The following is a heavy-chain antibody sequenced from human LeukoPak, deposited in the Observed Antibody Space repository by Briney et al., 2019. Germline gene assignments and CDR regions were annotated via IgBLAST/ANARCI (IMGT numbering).Heavy chain of an antibody. V-gene: IGHV3-23*01. D-gene: IGHD3-22*01. CDR2: SGTSSDT. J-gene: IGHJ4*02. Sequence: GGSLRLSCAASRLTFSTSPMNWVRLAPGNRLEWVSTSGTSSDTYYADSVKGRFTISRDNSKSTLSLQMANLRVEDTAVYYCATKTPGNYPYDYWGQGTLVTVSP. CDR3: ATKTPGNYPYDY. CDR1: RLTFSTSP.